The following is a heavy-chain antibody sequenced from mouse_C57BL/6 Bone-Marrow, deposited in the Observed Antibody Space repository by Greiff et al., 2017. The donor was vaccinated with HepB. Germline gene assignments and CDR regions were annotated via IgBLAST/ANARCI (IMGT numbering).Heavy chain of an antibody. D-gene: IGHD2-3*01. CDR3: ASSDGYYPYAMDY. CDR1: GYTFTSYW. CDR2: IYPGSGST. J-gene: IGHJ4*01. Sequence: VQLQQPGAELVKPGASVKMSCKASGYTFTSYWITWVKQRPGQGLEWIGDIYPGSGSTNYNEKFKSTATLTVDTSSSTAYMQLSSLTSEDSAVYYCASSDGYYPYAMDYWGQGTSVTVSS. V-gene: IGHV1-55*01.